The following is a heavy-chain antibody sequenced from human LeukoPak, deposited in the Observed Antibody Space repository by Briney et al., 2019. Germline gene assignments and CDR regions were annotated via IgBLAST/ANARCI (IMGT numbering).Heavy chain of an antibody. Sequence: PSETLSLTCTVSGGSISSSSYYCGWIRQPPGKGLEWIGSIYYSGSTYYNPSLKSRVTISVDTSKNQFSLKLSSVTAADTAAYYCARGGWYGPFDYWGQGTLVTVSS. V-gene: IGHV4-39*07. J-gene: IGHJ4*02. D-gene: IGHD2-15*01. CDR3: ARGGWYGPFDY. CDR1: GGSISSSSYY. CDR2: IYYSGST.